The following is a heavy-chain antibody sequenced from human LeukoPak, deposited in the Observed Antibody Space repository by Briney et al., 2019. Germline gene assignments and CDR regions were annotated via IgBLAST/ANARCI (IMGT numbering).Heavy chain of an antibody. CDR3: ARVFSGVVIIRNNWFDP. D-gene: IGHD3-3*01. V-gene: IGHV4-34*01. CDR1: GGSFSGYY. Sequence: SETLSLTCAVYGGSFSGYYWSWIRQPPGKGLEWIGEINHSGSTNYNPSLKSRVTISVDTSKNQFSLKLSSVTAADTAVYYCARVFSGVVIIRNNWFDPWGQGTLVTVSS. CDR2: INHSGST. J-gene: IGHJ5*02.